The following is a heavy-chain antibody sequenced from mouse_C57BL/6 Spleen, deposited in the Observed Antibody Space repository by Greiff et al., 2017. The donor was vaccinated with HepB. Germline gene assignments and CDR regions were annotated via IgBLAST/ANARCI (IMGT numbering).Heavy chain of an antibody. J-gene: IGHJ2*01. D-gene: IGHD2-12*01. Sequence: VQLQQSGAELVRPGASVTLSCKASGYTFTDYEMHWVKQTPVHGLEWIGAIDPETGGTAYNQKFKGKAILTADKSSSTAYMELRSLTSEDSAVYYSTSKGDDGRYFDCRGQGATLTVAS. CDR1: GYTFTDYE. CDR2: IDPETGGT. V-gene: IGHV1-15*01. CDR3: TSKGDDGRYFDC.